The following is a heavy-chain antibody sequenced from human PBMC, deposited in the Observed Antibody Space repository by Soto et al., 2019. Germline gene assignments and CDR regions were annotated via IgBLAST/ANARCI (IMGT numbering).Heavy chain of an antibody. Sequence: PSETLSLTCTFSCGSIISYYWSWIRQPPGKGLEWIGYIYYSGSTNYNPSLKSRVTISVDTSKNQFSPKLSSVTAADTAVYYCARVGYYDSSGDLTYFFDYWGQGTLVTVSS. J-gene: IGHJ4*02. CDR1: CGSIISYY. CDR3: ARVGYYDSSGDLTYFFDY. V-gene: IGHV4-59*01. CDR2: IYYSGST. D-gene: IGHD3-22*01.